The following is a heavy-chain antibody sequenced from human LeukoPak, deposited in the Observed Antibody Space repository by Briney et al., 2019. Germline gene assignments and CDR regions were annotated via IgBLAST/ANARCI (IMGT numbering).Heavy chain of an antibody. CDR2: IHYSGST. Sequence: SETLSLTCIVSGGSISSYYWSWIRRPPGKGLEWIGYIHYSGSTNYNPSLKSRVTISVDTSKNQFSLKLSSVSAADTAVYYCASMTTVGVSFYYMDVWAKGPRSPSP. J-gene: IGHJ6*03. CDR1: GGSISSYY. D-gene: IGHD4-23*01. CDR3: ASMTTVGVSFYYMDV. V-gene: IGHV4-59*01.